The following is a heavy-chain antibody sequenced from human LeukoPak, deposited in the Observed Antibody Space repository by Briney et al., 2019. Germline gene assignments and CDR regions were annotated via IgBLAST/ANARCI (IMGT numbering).Heavy chain of an antibody. CDR2: IGISTTYI. CDR3: AELGITMIGGV. CDR1: GFTFSSYN. J-gene: IGHJ6*04. V-gene: IGHV3-21*01. D-gene: IGHD3-10*02. Sequence: GGSLRLSCVVSGFTFSSYNFNWVRRAPGKGLEWVSSIGISTTYIYYADSVKCRFTISRDNAKNSLYLQMNSLRAEDTAVYYCAELGITMIGGVWGKGTTVTISS.